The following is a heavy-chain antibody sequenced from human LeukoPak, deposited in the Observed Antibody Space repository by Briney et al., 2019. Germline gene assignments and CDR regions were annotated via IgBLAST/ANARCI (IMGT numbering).Heavy chain of an antibody. CDR2: IYWNDDK. CDR1: GFSLTTNGVG. CDR3: ARFQVTGTYRFDY. D-gene: IGHD1-7*01. V-gene: IGHV2-5*01. J-gene: IGHJ4*02. Sequence: SGPTLVNPTRTLTLTCSFSGFSLTTNGVGVGWIRQPPAEALEWLAVIYWNDDKHYSPFLKSRLTITKDASKEQVVLTVTNMDPVDTATYYCARFQVTGTYRFDYWGQGTLVTVSS.